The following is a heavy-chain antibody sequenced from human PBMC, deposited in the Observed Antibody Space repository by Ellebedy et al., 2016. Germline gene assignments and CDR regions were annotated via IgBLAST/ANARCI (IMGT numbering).Heavy chain of an antibody. Sequence: GGSLRLSCAASGFSFSSYAMSWVRQAPGKGPEWVSTITGSGDRTNYADSVKGRFTISRDSSKNTLYLDMDSLRAEDTAIYCCAKCRHINGCLLDYWGQGTLVTVSS. J-gene: IGHJ4*02. V-gene: IGHV3-23*01. D-gene: IGHD6-19*01. CDR2: ITGSGDRT. CDR1: GFSFSSYA. CDR3: AKCRHINGCLLDY.